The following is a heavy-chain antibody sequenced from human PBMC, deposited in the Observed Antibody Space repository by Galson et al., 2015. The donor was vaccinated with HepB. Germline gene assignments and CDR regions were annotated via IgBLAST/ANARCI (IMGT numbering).Heavy chain of an antibody. J-gene: IGHJ6*03. CDR1: GYTFTSYG. Sequence: SVKVSCKASGYTFTSYGISWVRQAPGQGLEWMGWISAYNGNTNYAQKLQGRVTMTTDTSTSTAYMELRSLRSDGTAVYYCAREVGSGSYFYYYYYMDVWGKGTTVTVSS. CDR2: ISAYNGNT. CDR3: AREVGSGSYFYYYYYMDV. D-gene: IGHD3-10*01. V-gene: IGHV1-18*01.